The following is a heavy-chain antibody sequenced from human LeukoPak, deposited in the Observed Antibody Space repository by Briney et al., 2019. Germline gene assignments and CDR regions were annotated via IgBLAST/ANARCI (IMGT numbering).Heavy chain of an antibody. J-gene: IGHJ5*02. CDR1: GGTFSSYA. D-gene: IGHD2-2*01. CDR3: ARERDCSSTSCYDP. CDR2: IIPIFGTA. V-gene: IGHV1-69*05. Sequence: ASVKVSCXASGGTFSSYAISWVRQAPGQGLEWMGRIIPIFGTANYAQKFQGRVTITTDESTSTAYMELSSLRSEDTAVYYCARERDCSSTSCYDPWGQGTLVTVSS.